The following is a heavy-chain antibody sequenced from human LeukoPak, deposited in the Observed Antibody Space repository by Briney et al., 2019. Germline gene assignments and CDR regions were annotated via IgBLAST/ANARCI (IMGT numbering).Heavy chain of an antibody. J-gene: IGHJ5*02. CDR2: ISNSGDTI. CDR1: GFTFSSYA. CDR3: VITAGRAGATDH. D-gene: IGHD1-14*01. Sequence: GGSLRLSCAASGFTFSSYAMSWVRQAPGKGLEWLSYISNSGDTIYYADSVKGRFTISRDNAKKSLFLQMSGLRVEDTAVYYCVITAGRAGATDHWGQGALVTVSS. V-gene: IGHV3-48*04.